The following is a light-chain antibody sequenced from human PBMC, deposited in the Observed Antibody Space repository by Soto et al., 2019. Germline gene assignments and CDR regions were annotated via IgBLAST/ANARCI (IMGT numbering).Light chain of an antibody. V-gene: IGKV1-17*01. J-gene: IGKJ2*01. CDR2: AAS. CDR1: QGIRND. Sequence: DIPMTQYPSSLSASVGDRITITCRASQGIRNDLGWYHQKPGKAPKRLIYAASSLQSGVPSRYSGSGSGTEFTLSVSSLQPEDFATYCCLHHNSYPYTFGQGTKLEIK. CDR3: LHHNSYPYT.